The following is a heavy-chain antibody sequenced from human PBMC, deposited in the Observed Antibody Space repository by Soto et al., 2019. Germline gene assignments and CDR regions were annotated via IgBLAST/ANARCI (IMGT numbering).Heavy chain of an antibody. CDR1: GFTFSSYG. Sequence: GGTLRLSCAASGFTFSSYGMHWVRQAPGKGLEWVAVISYDGSPSYADSVKGRFTISRDNSKNTLYLHMNILRADDTAAYYCARWHTFTYDSLAFSGFDCWGQGTQVTVSS. CDR2: ISYDGSP. D-gene: IGHD3-22*01. J-gene: IGHJ4*02. V-gene: IGHV3-30*03. CDR3: ARWHTFTYDSLAFSGFDC.